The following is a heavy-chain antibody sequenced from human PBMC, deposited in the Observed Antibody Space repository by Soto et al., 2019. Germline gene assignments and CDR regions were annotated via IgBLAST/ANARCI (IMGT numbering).Heavy chain of an antibody. J-gene: IGHJ5*02. CDR3: VKDGWNPGWVDP. CDR2: ISPDGGNE. Sequence: QVSLVESGGGVVHPGRSLRLSCSVSGFMFRDYGMHWVRQAPGKGLQWVAAISPDGGNEFYGDSVKGRFTVSRDNSKKILDLPLKRLIPEGPSVYYCVKDGWNPGWVDPWGPGTLVIVSS. D-gene: IGHD1-1*01. V-gene: IGHV3-30*18. CDR1: GFMFRDYG.